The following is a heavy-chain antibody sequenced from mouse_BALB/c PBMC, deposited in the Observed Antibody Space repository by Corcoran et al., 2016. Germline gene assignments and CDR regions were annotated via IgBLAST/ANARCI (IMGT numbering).Heavy chain of an antibody. CDR2: INTYTGEP. CDR3: AREPYAMGY. J-gene: IGHJ4*01. CDR1: GYTFTNYG. Sequence: QIQLVESGPELKKPGETVKISCKASGYTFTNYGMNWVKQAPGKGLKWMGWINTYTGEPTYADDFKGRFAFSLETSASTAYLQINNLKNEDTATYFCAREPYAMGYWGQGTSVTVPS. V-gene: IGHV9-3-1*01.